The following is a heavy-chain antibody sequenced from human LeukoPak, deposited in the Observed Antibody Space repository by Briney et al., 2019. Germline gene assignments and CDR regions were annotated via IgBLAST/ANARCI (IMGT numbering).Heavy chain of an antibody. V-gene: IGHV3-30*04. J-gene: IGHJ3*02. CDR2: ISDDGSNK. Sequence: PGRSLRLSCAASGFTFSSYAMHWVRQAPGKGLEWVAVISDDGSNKYYADSVKGQFTISRDNSKNTLYLQMNSLRAEDTAVYYCARVDDLDAFDMWGQGTMVTVSS. CDR1: GFTFSSYA. CDR3: ARVDDLDAFDM. D-gene: IGHD2-2*03.